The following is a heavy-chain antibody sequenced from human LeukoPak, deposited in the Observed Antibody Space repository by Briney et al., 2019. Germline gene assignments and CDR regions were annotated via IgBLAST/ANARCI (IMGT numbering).Heavy chain of an antibody. D-gene: IGHD3-10*01. CDR2: ISYDGSNK. J-gene: IGHJ4*02. CDR3: ARDDYYGSGSYLGSFDY. CDR1: GFTFSSYA. V-gene: IGHV3-30*04. Sequence: GRSLRLSCAASGFTFSSYAMHWVRQAPGKGLEWVAVISYDGSNKYYADSVKGRFTISRDNSKNTLYPQMNSLRAEDTAVYYCARDDYYGSGSYLGSFDYWGQGTLVTVSS.